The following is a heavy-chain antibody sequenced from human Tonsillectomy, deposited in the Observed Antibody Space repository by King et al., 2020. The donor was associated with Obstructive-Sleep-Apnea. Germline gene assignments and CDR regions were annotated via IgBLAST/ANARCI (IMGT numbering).Heavy chain of an antibody. CDR3: ARVSTGTHYYYYVMDV. Sequence: QLQESGPGLVKPSETLSLTCTVSGGSISSSSYYWGWISQPPGKGLEGIGSIYYSGSTYYNPSLKSRVTISVDTSKNQFSLKVSSVTAADTAVYYCARVSTGTHYYYYVMDVWGQGTTVTVSS. D-gene: IGHD1-1*01. CDR2: IYYSGST. V-gene: IGHV4-39*07. CDR1: GGSISSSSYY. J-gene: IGHJ6*02.